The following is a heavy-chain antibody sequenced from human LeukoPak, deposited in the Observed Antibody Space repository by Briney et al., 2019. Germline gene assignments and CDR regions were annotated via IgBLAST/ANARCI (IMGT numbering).Heavy chain of an antibody. CDR3: ARDNREQQLVPPTFDY. CDR1: GFTFSNYG. CDR2: ISYDATNE. Sequence: GRSLRLSCAASGFTFSNYGIHWVRQAPGKGLEWVAVISYDATNEYYADSVKGRFTISRDNSKNTLYLQMNSLRAEDTAVYYCARDNREQQLVPPTFDYWGQGTLVTVSS. V-gene: IGHV3-30*03. D-gene: IGHD6-13*01. J-gene: IGHJ4*02.